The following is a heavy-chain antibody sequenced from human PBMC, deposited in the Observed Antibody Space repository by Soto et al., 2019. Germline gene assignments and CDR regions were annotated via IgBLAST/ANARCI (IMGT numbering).Heavy chain of an antibody. CDR3: AKVRDSFGLDV. CDR2: IHYRGST. D-gene: IGHD2-15*01. J-gene: IGHJ6*02. V-gene: IGHV4-31*03. CDR1: GGSITGAFY. Sequence: KASETLSLTCKVSGGSITGAFYWNWIRQHPEKGLEWIGSIHYRGSTYYNPSLKSRITITLDRSNDQFSLQLSSVTAADTAVYYCAKVRDSFGLDVWGQGTTVTVSS.